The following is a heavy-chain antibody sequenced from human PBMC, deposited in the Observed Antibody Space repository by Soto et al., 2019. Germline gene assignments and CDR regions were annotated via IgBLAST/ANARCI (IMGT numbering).Heavy chain of an antibody. V-gene: IGHV1-46*03. CDR1: GYTFSRNY. CDR2: INPSGGGT. D-gene: IGHD1-26*01. Sequence: QVQLVQSGAEVKEPGASVKLSCETSGYTFSRNYIHWVRQAPGQGLEWMGMINPSGGGTSYPRKFQGRVTMTRDRSTTTHYMGLSSLTSEDMAVYYCATRKMRATSAFDYWGQGTLVTVSS. CDR3: ATRKMRATSAFDY. J-gene: IGHJ4*02.